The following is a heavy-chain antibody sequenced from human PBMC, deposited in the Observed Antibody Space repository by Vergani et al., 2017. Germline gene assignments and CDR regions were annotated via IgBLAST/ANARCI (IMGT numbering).Heavy chain of an antibody. CDR1: GFTFDDYT. CDR2: ISWDGGST. CDR3: AKAYDSSGYYRRPFDY. V-gene: IGHV3-43*01. D-gene: IGHD3-22*01. Sequence: EVQLVESGGVVVQPGGSLRLSCAASGFTFDDYTMHWVRQAPGKGLEWVSLISWDGGSTYYADSVKGRFTISRDNSKNTLYLQMNSLRAEDTAVYYCAKAYDSSGYYRRPFDYWGQGTLVTVSS. J-gene: IGHJ4*02.